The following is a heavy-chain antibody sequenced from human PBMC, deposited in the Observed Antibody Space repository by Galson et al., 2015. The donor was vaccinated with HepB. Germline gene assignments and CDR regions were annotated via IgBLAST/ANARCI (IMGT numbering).Heavy chain of an antibody. CDR3: AKRSASGAYYDS. Sequence: SLRLSCAASGFTFNNYGMVWVRQAPGKGPEWVSTITASGGDTFYAGSVKGRFTTSRDNSKNMFFLQMNSLRAEDSAEYYCAKRSASGAYYDSWGQGTLVTVSS. CDR2: ITASGGDT. CDR1: GFTFNNYG. J-gene: IGHJ4*02. D-gene: IGHD3-10*01. V-gene: IGHV3-23*01.